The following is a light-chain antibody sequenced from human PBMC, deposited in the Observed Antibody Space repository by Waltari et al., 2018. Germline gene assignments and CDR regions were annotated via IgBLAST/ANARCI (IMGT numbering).Light chain of an antibody. CDR2: DTS. J-gene: IGKJ1*01. V-gene: IGKV3-15*01. Sequence: EIMMTQSPATLSVSPGERATLPCRVSQSVSRKLAWYQQKPGQAPRLLIYDTSSRATDIPARFSGSESGTEFTLTISSLQSEDFAVYYCQQYSNWPPWTFSQGTKVEI. CDR3: QQYSNWPPWT. CDR1: QSVSRK.